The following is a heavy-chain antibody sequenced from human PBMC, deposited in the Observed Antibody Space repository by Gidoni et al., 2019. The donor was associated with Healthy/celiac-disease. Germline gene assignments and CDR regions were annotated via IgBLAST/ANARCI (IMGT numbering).Heavy chain of an antibody. J-gene: IGHJ6*02. D-gene: IGHD2-21*02. CDR3: ARQYCGGDCYPYYYYGMDV. CDR1: GFPFSSHS. CDR2: ISSSSSYI. V-gene: IGHV3-21*01. Sequence: EVQLVESGGGLVKPVGSLILSCADSGFPFSSHSMNWVRQAPGKGLEWVSSISSSSSYIYYADSGKGRFTIARDNAKNSLYLQMNSLRAEDTAVYYCARQYCGGDCYPYYYYGMDVWGQGTTVTVSS.